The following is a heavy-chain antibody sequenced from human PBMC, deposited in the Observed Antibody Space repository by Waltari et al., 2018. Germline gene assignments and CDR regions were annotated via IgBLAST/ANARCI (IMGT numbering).Heavy chain of an antibody. D-gene: IGHD1-26*01. CDR2: SNPIFGTA. J-gene: IGHJ4*02. V-gene: IGHV1-69*14. CDR1: GGTFSSYA. CDR3: ARMGGSGSYGVDDY. Sequence: QVQLVQSGAEVKKPGSSVKVSCKASGGTFSSYAISWVRQAPGQGLEWMGGSNPIFGTANYAHKYQGRGTITADKATSTDYMELSSLRSEDTAVYYCARMGGSGSYGVDDYWGQGTLVTVSS.